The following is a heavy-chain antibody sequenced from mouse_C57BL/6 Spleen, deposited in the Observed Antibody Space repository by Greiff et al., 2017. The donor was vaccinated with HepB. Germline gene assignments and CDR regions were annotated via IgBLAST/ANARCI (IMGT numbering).Heavy chain of an antibody. J-gene: IGHJ2*01. V-gene: IGHV1-81*01. CDR2: IYPRSGNT. CDR3: ARLKLDYYGSSYDYFDC. CDR1: GYTFTSYG. D-gene: IGHD1-1*01. Sequence: QVQLQQSGAELARPGASVKLSCKASGYTFTSYGISWVKQRTGQGLEWIGEIYPRSGNTYYNEKFKGKATLTADKSSSTAYMELRSLTSEDSAVYFCARLKLDYYGSSYDYFDCWGQGTTLTVSS.